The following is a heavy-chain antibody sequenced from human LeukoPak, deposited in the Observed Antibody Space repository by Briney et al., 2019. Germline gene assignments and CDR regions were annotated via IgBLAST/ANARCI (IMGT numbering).Heavy chain of an antibody. V-gene: IGHV3-33*01. CDR1: GFTFSSYG. J-gene: IGHJ5*02. D-gene: IGHD3/OR15-3a*01. Sequence: GGSLRLSCAASGFTFSSYGMHWVRQAPGKGLEWVALIWYDGSNNDYADSVKGRFTISRDNSKNTLYLQMNSLRAEDTAVYYCARGGLEYNWFDPWGQGTLVTVSS. CDR3: ARGGLEYNWFDP. CDR2: IWYDGSNN.